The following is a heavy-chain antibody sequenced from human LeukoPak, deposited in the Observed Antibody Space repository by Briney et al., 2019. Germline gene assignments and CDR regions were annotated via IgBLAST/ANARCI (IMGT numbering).Heavy chain of an antibody. D-gene: IGHD3-10*01. V-gene: IGHV1-18*01. CDR2: ISAYNGNT. J-gene: IGHJ6*03. CDR3: ARDRRWFGSPIYYYYYMDV. Sequence: ASVKVSCKASGYTFTSYDINWVRQAPGQGLEWMGWISAYNGNTNYAQKLQGRVTMTTDTSTSTAYMELRSLRSDDTAVYYCARDRRWFGSPIYYYYYMDVWGKGTTVTISS. CDR1: GYTFTSYD.